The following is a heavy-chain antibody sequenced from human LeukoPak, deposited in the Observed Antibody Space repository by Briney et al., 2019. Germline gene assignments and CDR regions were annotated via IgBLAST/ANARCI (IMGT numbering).Heavy chain of an antibody. CDR3: AKGLGSYYDILTGYLSDAFDI. V-gene: IGHV3-23*01. CDR2: ISGSGGST. J-gene: IGHJ3*02. CDR1: GFTFSSYA. D-gene: IGHD3-9*01. Sequence: PGGSLRLSCAASGFTFSSYAMSWVRQAPGGRLGWVSAISGSGGSTYYADSVKGRFTISRDNSKNTLYLQMNSLRAEDTAVYYCAKGLGSYYDILTGYLSDAFDIWGQGTMVTVSS.